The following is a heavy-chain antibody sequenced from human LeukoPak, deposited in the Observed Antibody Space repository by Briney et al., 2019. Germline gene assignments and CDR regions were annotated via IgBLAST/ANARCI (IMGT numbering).Heavy chain of an antibody. CDR2: IYTSGST. D-gene: IGHD2-15*01. J-gene: IGHJ4*02. Sequence: SETLSLTCTVSHGSISNFYWSWIRQPAGEGLEWIGHIYTSGSTNYNPSLKSRVTMSVDTSKNQFSLRLSSVTAADTAVYYCARGRYCSGGTCYFDYWGRGTLVTVSS. V-gene: IGHV4-4*07. CDR1: HGSISNFY. CDR3: ARGRYCSGGTCYFDY.